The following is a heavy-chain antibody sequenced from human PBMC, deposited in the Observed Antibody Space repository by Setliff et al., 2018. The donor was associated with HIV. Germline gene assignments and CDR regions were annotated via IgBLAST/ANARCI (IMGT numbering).Heavy chain of an antibody. CDR3: ARAGSGYYDSSGYSAFDI. V-gene: IGHV1-2*02. CDR1: GYTFIGNY. D-gene: IGHD3-22*01. Sequence: ASVKVSCKASGYTFIGNYIHWVRQAPGQGLEWVGWFDPNSGGTNFAQKFQGRVTLTRDTSINTAYMELSRLKSDDTAVYYCARAGSGYYDSSGYSAFDIWGQGTMVTVSS. J-gene: IGHJ3*02. CDR2: FDPNSGGT.